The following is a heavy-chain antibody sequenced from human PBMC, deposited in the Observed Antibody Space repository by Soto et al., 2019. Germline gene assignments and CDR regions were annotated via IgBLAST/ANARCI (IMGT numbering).Heavy chain of an antibody. D-gene: IGHD6-19*01. CDR2: ISYDGSNK. CDR3: AKARSGCPGDY. CDR1: GFTFSSYG. J-gene: IGHJ4*02. Sequence: QVQLVESGGGVVQPGRSLRLSCAASGFTFSSYGMHWVRQAPGKGLEWVAVISYDGSNKYYADSVKGRFTISRDNSKNTLYLQMNSLRAEDTAVYYCAKARSGCPGDYWGQGTLVTVSS. V-gene: IGHV3-30*18.